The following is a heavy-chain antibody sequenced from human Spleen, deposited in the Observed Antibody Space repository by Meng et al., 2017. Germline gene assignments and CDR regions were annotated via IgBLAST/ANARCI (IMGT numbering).Heavy chain of an antibody. CDR3: ARGFSDVYYYYYGMDV. D-gene: IGHD3-3*01. J-gene: IGHJ6*02. CDR2: IYYSGST. Sequence: SETRSLTCTVSGGSISSSSYYWGWIRQPPGKGLEWIGSIYYSGSTYYNPSLKSRVTISVDTSKNQFSLKLSSVTAADTAVYYCARGFSDVYYYYYGMDVWGQGTTVTVSS. V-gene: IGHV4-39*07. CDR1: GGSISSSSYY.